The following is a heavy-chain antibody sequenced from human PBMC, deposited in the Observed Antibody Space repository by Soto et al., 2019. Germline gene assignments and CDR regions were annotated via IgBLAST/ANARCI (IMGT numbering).Heavy chain of an antibody. V-gene: IGHV3-33*01. Sequence: QVQLVESGGGVVQPGRSLRLSCVVPGSIFSGYGMHWVRQAPGKGLEWLAVIWYDGSVKYYADSVEGRFTISRDNSKNTLYLQMDSLRVEDTAVYYCARDAIGGTAFRGYCDYWGQGTLVTVSS. CDR2: IWYDGSVK. CDR3: ARDAIGGTAFRGYCDY. D-gene: IGHD1-7*01. J-gene: IGHJ4*02. CDR1: GSIFSGYG.